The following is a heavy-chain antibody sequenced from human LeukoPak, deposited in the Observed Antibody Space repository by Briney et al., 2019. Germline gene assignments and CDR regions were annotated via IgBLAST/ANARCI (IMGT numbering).Heavy chain of an antibody. CDR2: IYHSGST. CDR3: ARDKELAAAGNWFDP. D-gene: IGHD6-13*01. CDR1: GGSISSSNW. Sequence: PSETLSLTCAVSGGSISSSNWWSWVRQPPGNGLEWIGEIYHSGSTNYNPSLKSRVTISVDKSKNQFSLKLSSVTAADTAVYYGARDKELAAAGNWFDPWGQGTLVTVSS. V-gene: IGHV4-4*02. J-gene: IGHJ5*02.